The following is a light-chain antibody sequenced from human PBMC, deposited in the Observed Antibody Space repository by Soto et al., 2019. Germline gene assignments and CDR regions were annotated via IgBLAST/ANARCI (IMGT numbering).Light chain of an antibody. CDR2: GAS. V-gene: IGKV3-20*01. CDR1: QSVSSIY. Sequence: EIVLTQSPGTLSLSPGERATLSCRASQSVSSIYLAWYQQKHGQAPSLLSYGASSRATGIPDRFSGSGSGTDFTLTISRLEPEDFAVYYCQQYGSSRWTFGQGTKVEI. CDR3: QQYGSSRWT. J-gene: IGKJ1*01.